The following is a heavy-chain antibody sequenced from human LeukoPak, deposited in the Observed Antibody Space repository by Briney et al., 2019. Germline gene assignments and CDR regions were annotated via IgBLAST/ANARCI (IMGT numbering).Heavy chain of an antibody. CDR2: ISVGAEYI. V-gene: IGHV3-23*01. D-gene: IGHD3-3*01. CDR3: ASGPPFLKYFEY. Sequence: GGSLRLSCAASGFTFSTYVMKWFRQAPRKGLEWVSTISVGAEYIFYADSVKGRFTISRDDSNNALYLQMHSLRAEDTALYYCASGPPFLKYFEYWGQGTLVTVSS. J-gene: IGHJ4*02. CDR1: GFTFSTYV.